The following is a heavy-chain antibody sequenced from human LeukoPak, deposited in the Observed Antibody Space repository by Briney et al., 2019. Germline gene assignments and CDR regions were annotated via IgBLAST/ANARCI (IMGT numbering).Heavy chain of an antibody. D-gene: IGHD3-22*01. CDR1: GGSISSGSYY. CDR3: ARSSEGRYYYDSSGFSYYYYYMDV. CDR2: IYTRGST. Sequence: PSQTLSLTCTVSGGSISSGSYYWTWIRQPAGKGLEWIGRIYTRGSTNYNPSLKSRVTISVDTSKNQFSLKLSSVTAADTAVYYCARSSEGRYYYDSSGFSYYYYYMDVWGKGTTVTISS. J-gene: IGHJ6*03. V-gene: IGHV4-61*02.